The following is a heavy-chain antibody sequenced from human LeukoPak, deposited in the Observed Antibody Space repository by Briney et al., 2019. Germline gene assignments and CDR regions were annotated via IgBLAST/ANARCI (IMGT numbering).Heavy chain of an antibody. V-gene: IGHV3-73*01. Sequence: GGSLRLSCAASGFTFSGSAMHWVRQASGKGLEWVGRIRSKANSYATAYAASVKGRFTISRDNAKNSLFLQMNSLSAEDTAVYYCGRAGPVTKDHFMDVWGKGTTVTVSS. D-gene: IGHD1-26*01. CDR1: GFTFSGSA. J-gene: IGHJ6*03. CDR2: IRSKANSYAT. CDR3: GRAGPVTKDHFMDV.